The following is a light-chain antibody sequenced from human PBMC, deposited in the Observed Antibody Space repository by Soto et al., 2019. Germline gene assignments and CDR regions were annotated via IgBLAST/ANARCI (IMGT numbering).Light chain of an antibody. CDR1: QDIRNF. CDR3: QKYSSVPV. V-gene: IGKV1-27*01. J-gene: IGKJ3*01. CDR2: AAS. Sequence: DIQMTQSPTSLSASVGDRVTITCRASQDIRNFVAWYQQKPGKAPKLLIYAASTLQSGVPSRFSGSGSGTDSPLTSSRLQPEVGATYSCQKYSSVPVFGPGTKVEIK.